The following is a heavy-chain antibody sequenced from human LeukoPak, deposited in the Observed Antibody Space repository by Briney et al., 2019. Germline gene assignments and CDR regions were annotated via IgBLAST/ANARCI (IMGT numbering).Heavy chain of an antibody. CDR3: ARDSGRDGYNW. D-gene: IGHD5-24*01. Sequence: PSETLSLTCTVSSGSISSYYWSWIRQPPGKGLEWIGYIYYSGSTNYNPSLKSRVTISVDTSKNQFSLKLSSVTAADTAVYYCARDSGRDGYNWWGQGTLVTVSS. CDR2: IYYSGST. J-gene: IGHJ4*02. V-gene: IGHV4-59*01. CDR1: SGSISSYY.